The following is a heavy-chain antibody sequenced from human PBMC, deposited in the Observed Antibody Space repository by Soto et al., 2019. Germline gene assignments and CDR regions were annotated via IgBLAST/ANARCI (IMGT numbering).Heavy chain of an antibody. CDR1: EYTFTTYS. V-gene: IGHV1-46*01. Sequence: ASVKVSCKASEYTFTTYSLHWVRQAPGQGLEWMGIINPTSSTTSAAQKFQGRVTMTRDMSTSTVYMELSSLRSEDTAVYYCASYRGDYGDHYFYYWGQGTLVPVSS. CDR2: INPTSSTT. D-gene: IGHD4-17*01. CDR3: ASYRGDYGDHYFYY. J-gene: IGHJ4*02.